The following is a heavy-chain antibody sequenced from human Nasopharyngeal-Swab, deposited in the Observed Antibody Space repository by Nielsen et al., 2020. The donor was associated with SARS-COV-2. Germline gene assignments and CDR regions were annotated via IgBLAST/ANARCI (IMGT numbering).Heavy chain of an antibody. Sequence: SVKVSCKASGGTFSSYAISWVRQAPRQGLEWMGRIIPILGIANYAQKFQGRVTITADKSTSTAYMELSSLRSEDTAVYYCARRPYYYDSSGYASWYFDLWGRGTLVTVSS. D-gene: IGHD3-22*01. J-gene: IGHJ2*01. CDR3: ARRPYYYDSSGYASWYFDL. CDR1: GGTFSSYA. V-gene: IGHV1-69*04. CDR2: IIPILGIA.